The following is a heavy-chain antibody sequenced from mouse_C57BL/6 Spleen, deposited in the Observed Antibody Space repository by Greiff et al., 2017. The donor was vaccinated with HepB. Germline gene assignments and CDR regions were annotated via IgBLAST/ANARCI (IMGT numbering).Heavy chain of an antibody. D-gene: IGHD1-1*01. Sequence: EVQLQQSGPELVKPGASVKISCKASGYSFTDYNMNWVKQSNGKSLEWIGVINPNYGTTSYNQKFKGNATLTVDQSSSTAYMQLNSLTYEDYADYYCARSHNYGSNYFDYWGQGTTLTVSS. CDR3: ARSHNYGSNYFDY. CDR1: GYSFTDYN. V-gene: IGHV1-39*01. CDR2: INPNYGTT. J-gene: IGHJ2*01.